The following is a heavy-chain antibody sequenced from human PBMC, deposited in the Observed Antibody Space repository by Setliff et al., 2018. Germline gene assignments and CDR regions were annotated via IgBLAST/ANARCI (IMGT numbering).Heavy chain of an antibody. D-gene: IGHD2-2*01. CDR1: GFTFSYYW. J-gene: IGHJ6*03. CDR3: ARARYCSSTSCYYYYYMDV. CDR2: IQQDGSEK. V-gene: IGHV3-7*01. Sequence: PGGSLILSCAASGFTFSYYWMSWVRQAPGKGLEWVANIQQDGSEKYHVDSVMGRFTISGDNAKNTLYLQMNSLRAEDTAVYYCARARYCSSTSCYYYYYMDVWGKGTTVTVSS.